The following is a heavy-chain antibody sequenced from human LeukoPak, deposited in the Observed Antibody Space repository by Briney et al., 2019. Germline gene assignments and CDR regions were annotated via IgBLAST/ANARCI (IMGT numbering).Heavy chain of an antibody. CDR2: INPNSGDT. J-gene: IGHJ4*02. Sequence: ASVKVSCKASGYTFTGYYIHWLRQAPGQVLEWMGGINPNSGDTNYAQKFQGRVTMTRDTSISTAYMELSSLRSDDTAVYYCARVGAYSGTYFPYWGQGTLVTVSS. D-gene: IGHD1-26*01. CDR3: ARVGAYSGTYFPY. CDR1: GYTFTGYY. V-gene: IGHV1-2*02.